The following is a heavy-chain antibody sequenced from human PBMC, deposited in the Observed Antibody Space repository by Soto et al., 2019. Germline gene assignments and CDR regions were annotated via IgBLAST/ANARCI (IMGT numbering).Heavy chain of an antibody. CDR1: GFTFSSYG. Sequence: PGGSLRLSCAASGFTFSSYGMHWVRQAPGKGLEWVAVIWYDGSNKYYADSVKGRFTISRDNSKNTLYLQMNSLRAEDTAVYYCARDHEGATRTYYFDYWGQGTLVTVSS. CDR3: ARDHEGATRTYYFDY. V-gene: IGHV3-33*01. J-gene: IGHJ4*02. D-gene: IGHD1-26*01. CDR2: IWYDGSNK.